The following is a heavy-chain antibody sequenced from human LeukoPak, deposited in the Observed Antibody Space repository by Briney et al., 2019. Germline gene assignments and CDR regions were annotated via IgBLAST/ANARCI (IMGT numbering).Heavy chain of an antibody. CDR1: GGSISSGSSY. V-gene: IGHV4-39*07. CDR3: ARGSQYYDSGAYYSNAFDV. Sequence: SETLPLTCTVPGGSISSGSSYCGWIRQPPGKGLEWIGNIYYSGSTYYNPSLESRVTISVDTSKYQFSLKLSSVTAADTAVYYCARGSQYYDSGAYYSNAFDVWGQGTMVTVSS. D-gene: IGHD3-22*01. J-gene: IGHJ3*01. CDR2: IYYSGST.